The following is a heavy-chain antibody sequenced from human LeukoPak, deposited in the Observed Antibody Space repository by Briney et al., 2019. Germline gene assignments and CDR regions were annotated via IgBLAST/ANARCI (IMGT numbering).Heavy chain of an antibody. V-gene: IGHV3-23*01. CDR2: ISDGGGSR. CDR1: GITLSNYG. CDR3: ARDRTLRGFGFDY. Sequence: PGGSLRLSCAVSGITLSNYGMSWVRQAPGKGLEWVAGISDGGGSRNYADSVKGRFTISRDNPKNTLYLQMNSLRAEDTAVYYCARDRTLRGFGFDYWGQGTLVTVSS. D-gene: IGHD5-12*01. J-gene: IGHJ4*02.